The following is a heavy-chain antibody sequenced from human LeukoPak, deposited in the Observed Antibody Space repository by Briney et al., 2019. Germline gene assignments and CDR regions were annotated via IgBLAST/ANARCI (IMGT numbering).Heavy chain of an antibody. V-gene: IGHV3-30*03. Sequence: GRSLRLSRAASGFMFSNSGMHWVRQAPGKGLEWVAVISYNGSDKYYADSVKGRFTISRDNSKNMLYLQLSSLRAEDTAGYYCGTSGTLIWRDYWGQGTLVTVSS. J-gene: IGHJ4*02. CDR3: GTSGTLIWRDY. CDR1: GFMFSNSG. D-gene: IGHD6-13*01. CDR2: ISYNGSDK.